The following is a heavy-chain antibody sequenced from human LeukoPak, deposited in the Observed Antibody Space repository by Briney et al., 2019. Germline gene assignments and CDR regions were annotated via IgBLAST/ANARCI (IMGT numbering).Heavy chain of an antibody. J-gene: IGHJ5*02. CDR1: GGSISSSSYY. D-gene: IGHD3-3*01. Sequence: PSETLSLTCTVSGGSISSSSYYWGWIRQPPGKGLEWIGSIYYSGSTYYNPSLKSRVTMSVDTSKNQFSLKLSSVTAADTAVYYCARGYDLGTWFDPWGQGTLVTVSS. V-gene: IGHV4-39*07. CDR3: ARGYDLGTWFDP. CDR2: IYYSGST.